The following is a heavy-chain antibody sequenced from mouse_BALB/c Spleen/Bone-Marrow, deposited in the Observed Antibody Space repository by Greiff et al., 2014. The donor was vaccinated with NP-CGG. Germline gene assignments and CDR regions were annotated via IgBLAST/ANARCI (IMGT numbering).Heavy chain of an antibody. J-gene: IGHJ3*01. CDR2: IDPAKGNT. CDR1: GFTIKDSY. Sequence: VQLQQSGAELVKPGASVKLSCTASGFTIKDSYLPWVKQRPEQGLDWIGRIDPAKGNTNYDPKFQGKATITADTSSNTAYLQLSSLTSEDTAVYFCARNYPFAYWGQGTLVTVSA. CDR3: ARNYPFAY. V-gene: IGHV14-3*02. D-gene: IGHD2-1*01.